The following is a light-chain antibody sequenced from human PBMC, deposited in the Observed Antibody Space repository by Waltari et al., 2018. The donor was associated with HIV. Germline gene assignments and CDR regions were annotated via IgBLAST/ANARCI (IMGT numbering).Light chain of an antibody. CDR1: QGIRND. Sequence: AVQMTQSPSSVSGFLGDRVTITCRARQGIRNDLSWFQMKPGTAPKLLIYASTILQTGVPARFSGSASVTHFTLTISNLQSEDFATYFCLQDFNYPWTFGQWTKV. V-gene: IGKV1-6*02. CDR3: LQDFNYPWT. CDR2: AST. J-gene: IGKJ1*01.